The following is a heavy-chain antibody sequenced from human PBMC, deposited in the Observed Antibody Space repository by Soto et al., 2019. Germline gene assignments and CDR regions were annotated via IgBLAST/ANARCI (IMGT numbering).Heavy chain of an antibody. J-gene: IGHJ5*02. CDR1: GDSVTSDDSY. CDR3: ARQLRGTIPHFGWLSAVTT. V-gene: IGHV4-39*01. D-gene: IGHD3-9*01. CDR2: ISHTGET. Sequence: QLRLQESGPGLVKPSGTLSLTCTVSGDSVTSDDSYWGWIRRPPGQGLEWLGTISHTGETFYNPPLNSRPTMALDASKNQLSLKLVSMTAADAGVFFCARQLRGTIPHFGWLSAVTTWGQGILVTVSS.